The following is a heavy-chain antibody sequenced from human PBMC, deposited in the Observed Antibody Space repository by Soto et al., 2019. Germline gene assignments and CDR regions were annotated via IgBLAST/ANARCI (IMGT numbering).Heavy chain of an antibody. J-gene: IGHJ5*02. V-gene: IGHV2-5*02. Sequence: SGPTLVNPTQTLTLTCTFSGFSLSTSGVGVGWIRQPPGKALEWLALIYWDDDKRYSPSLKSRLTITKDTSKNQVALTMTNMDPVDTATYYCAHSIAAAGFFWDYGSYNWFDPWGQGTLVTVSS. CDR1: GFSLSTSGVG. CDR2: IYWDDDK. CDR3: AHSIAAAGFFWDYGSYNWFDP. D-gene: IGHD6-13*01.